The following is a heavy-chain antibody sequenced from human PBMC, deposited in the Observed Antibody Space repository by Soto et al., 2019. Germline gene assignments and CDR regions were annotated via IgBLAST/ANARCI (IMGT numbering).Heavy chain of an antibody. CDR3: ARSSVRGWSY. V-gene: IGHV4-34*01. CDR2: ITHSGST. J-gene: IGHJ4*02. D-gene: IGHD3-10*02. CDR1: GGSFSGYY. Sequence: ASETLSLTCAVYGGSFSGYYWTWIRQPPGKGLEWIGEITHSGSTNYNPSRKSRVTISVDTSKTQFSLNLNSVTAADTAVYYCARSSVRGWSYWGQGTLVTVSS.